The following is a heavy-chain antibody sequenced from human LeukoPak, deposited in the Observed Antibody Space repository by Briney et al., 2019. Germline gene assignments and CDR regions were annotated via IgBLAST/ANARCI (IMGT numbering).Heavy chain of an antibody. V-gene: IGHV3-21*01. Sequence: PGGSLRLSCAASGFTFSSYSTNWVRQAPGKGLEWVSSISSSSSYIYYADSVKGRFTISRDNAKNSLYLQMNSLRAEDTAVYYCARDCSGGSCYFSDAFDIWGQGTMVTVSS. D-gene: IGHD2-15*01. CDR2: ISSSSSYI. CDR3: ARDCSGGSCYFSDAFDI. J-gene: IGHJ3*02. CDR1: GFTFSSYS.